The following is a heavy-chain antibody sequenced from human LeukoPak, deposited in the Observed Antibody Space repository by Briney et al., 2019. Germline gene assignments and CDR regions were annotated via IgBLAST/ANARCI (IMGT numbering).Heavy chain of an antibody. CDR3: AREWDWGIVVVPAALSHPGAFDI. J-gene: IGHJ3*02. CDR1: GGTFSSYA. CDR2: IIPIFGTA. D-gene: IGHD2-2*01. V-gene: IGHV1-69*13. Sequence: ASVEVSCKASGGTFSSYAISWVRQAPGQGLEWMGGIIPIFGTANYAQKFQGRVTITADESTSTAYMELSSLRSEDTAVYYCAREWDWGIVVVPAALSHPGAFDIWGQGTMVTVSS.